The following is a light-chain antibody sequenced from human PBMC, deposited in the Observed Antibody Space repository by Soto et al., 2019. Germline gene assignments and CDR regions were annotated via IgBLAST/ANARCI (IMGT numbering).Light chain of an antibody. CDR1: SSNIGSNY. J-gene: IGLJ3*02. Sequence: QSVLTQPPSASGTPGQTVTISCSGRSSNIGSNYVYWYQQLPGTAPKLLIHRNNQRPSGVPDRFSGSKSVTSASLAISGLRSEDEGDYYCSAWDDSLIGRVFGGGTKLTVL. CDR3: SAWDDSLIGRV. CDR2: RNN. V-gene: IGLV1-47*01.